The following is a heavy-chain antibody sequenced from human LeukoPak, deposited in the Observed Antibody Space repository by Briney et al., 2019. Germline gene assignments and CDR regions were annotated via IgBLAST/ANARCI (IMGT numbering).Heavy chain of an antibody. J-gene: IGHJ6*02. CDR3: ARHGAVAGTYYYYYGMDV. CDR2: IYYSGST. D-gene: IGHD6-19*01. Sequence: SETLSLTCTVSGGSISSSSYYWGWIRQPPGKGLEWIGSIYYSGSTYYNPSLKSRVTISVDTSKNQFSLKLSSVTAADTAVYYCARHGAVAGTYYYYYGMDVWGQGTTVTVSS. V-gene: IGHV4-39*07. CDR1: GGSISSSSYY.